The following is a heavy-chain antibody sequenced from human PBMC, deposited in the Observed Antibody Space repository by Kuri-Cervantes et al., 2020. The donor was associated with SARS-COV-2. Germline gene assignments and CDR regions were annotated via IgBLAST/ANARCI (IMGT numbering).Heavy chain of an antibody. Sequence: SETLSLTCTVSGGTISSYYGSWIRQPAGKGLEWIGRIYTSGSTNYNPSLKSRVTISVDTSKNQISLNLNSVTAADTAVYYCGRLGATKGSHYYGVDVWGQGTTVTVSS. CDR1: GGTISSYY. J-gene: IGHJ6*02. CDR2: IYTSGST. CDR3: GRLGATKGSHYYGVDV. D-gene: IGHD1-26*01. V-gene: IGHV4-4*07.